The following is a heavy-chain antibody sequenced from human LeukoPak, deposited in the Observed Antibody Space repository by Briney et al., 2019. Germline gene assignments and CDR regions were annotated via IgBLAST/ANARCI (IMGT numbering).Heavy chain of an antibody. Sequence: GGSLRLSCAVSGFRISINDMSWVRQAPGKGLQWVSMMYIDGNRYYADCVKGRFTISRDNAKNSLFLQMNSLRAEDTAVYYCARVLRYCSGGNCYSGGLGYMDVWGKGTTVTISS. J-gene: IGHJ6*03. CDR3: ARVLRYCSGGNCYSGGLGYMDV. CDR2: MYIDGNR. D-gene: IGHD2-15*01. V-gene: IGHV3-53*01. CDR1: GFRISIND.